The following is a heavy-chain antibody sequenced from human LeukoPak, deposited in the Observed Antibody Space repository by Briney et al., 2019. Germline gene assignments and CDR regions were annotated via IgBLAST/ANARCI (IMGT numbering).Heavy chain of an antibody. Sequence: SETLSLTCNVSGASISDYYWSWIRQSAGKGLEWIGRIYATGTDFNPSLKSRLTMSIDTSKNQFSLKLRSVTAADTGVYYCARHQGWLQWEYWGQGTLVIVSS. CDR1: GASISDYY. CDR3: ARHQGWLQWEY. D-gene: IGHD5-24*01. J-gene: IGHJ4*02. V-gene: IGHV4-4*07. CDR2: IYATGT.